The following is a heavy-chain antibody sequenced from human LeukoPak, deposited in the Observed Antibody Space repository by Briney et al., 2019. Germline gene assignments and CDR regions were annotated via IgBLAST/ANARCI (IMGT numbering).Heavy chain of an antibody. CDR1: DGSFSGYY. CDR3: ARDSSNYALDY. D-gene: IGHD4-11*01. Sequence: SETLSLTCAVYDGSFSGYYWSWLRQPPGKGPEWIGEINHSGSINYNPPLKSRVTISVDTSKNQFSLILSSVTAADTALYYCARDSSNYALDYWGQGTLVTVSS. J-gene: IGHJ4*02. V-gene: IGHV4-34*01. CDR2: INHSGSI.